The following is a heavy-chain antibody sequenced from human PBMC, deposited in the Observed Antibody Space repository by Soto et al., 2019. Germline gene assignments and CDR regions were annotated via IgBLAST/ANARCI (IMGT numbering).Heavy chain of an antibody. CDR1: GFTFSSYW. J-gene: IGHJ4*02. D-gene: IGHD4-17*01. Sequence: EVQLVESGGGLVQPGGSLRLSCAASGFTFSSYWMHWVRQAPGKGLVWVSRINSDGSSTSYADSVKGRFTISRDNAKNTLYLQMNSLRAEDTAVYYCAKGLDYGDYDFDYWGQGTLVTVSS. CDR3: AKGLDYGDYDFDY. CDR2: INSDGSST. V-gene: IGHV3-74*01.